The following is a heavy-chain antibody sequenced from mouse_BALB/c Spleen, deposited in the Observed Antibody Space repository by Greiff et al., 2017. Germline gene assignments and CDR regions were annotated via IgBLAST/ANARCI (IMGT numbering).Heavy chain of an antibody. CDR1: GFTFSSYA. CDR3: ARVGIPYFDY. J-gene: IGHJ2*01. CDR2: ISSGGSYT. V-gene: IGHV5-9-4*01. Sequence: DVKLVESGGGLVKPGGSLKLSCAASGFTFSSYAMSWVRQSPEKRLEWVAEISSGGSYTYYPDTVTGRFTISRDNAKNTLYLEMSSLRSEDTAMYYCARVGIPYFDYWGQGTTLTVSS.